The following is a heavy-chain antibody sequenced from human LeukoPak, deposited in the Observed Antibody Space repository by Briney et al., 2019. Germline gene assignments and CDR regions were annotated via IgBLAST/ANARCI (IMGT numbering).Heavy chain of an antibody. V-gene: IGHV4-38-2*01. Sequence: SETLSLTCAVSGYSISSGYYWGWIRQPPGKGLEWIGSIYHSGSTYYNPSLKSRVTISVDTSKNQFSLKLSSVTAADTAVYYCARGYSSPYYLDYWGQGTLVTVSS. CDR2: IYHSGST. D-gene: IGHD6-13*01. J-gene: IGHJ4*02. CDR3: ARGYSSPYYLDY. CDR1: GYSISSGYY.